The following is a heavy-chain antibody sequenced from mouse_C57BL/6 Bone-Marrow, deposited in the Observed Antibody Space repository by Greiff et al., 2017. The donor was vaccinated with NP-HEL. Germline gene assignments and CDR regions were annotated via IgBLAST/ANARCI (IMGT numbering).Heavy chain of an antibody. J-gene: IGHJ2*01. V-gene: IGHV1-42*01. CDR3: ARERDGSSYYFDY. D-gene: IGHD1-1*01. Sequence: VQLQQPGTELVKPGASVKLSCKASGYSFTGYYMNWVKQSPEKSLEWIGEFNPSTGGTTYNQKFKAKATLTVDKSSSTAYMQLKSLTSEDSAVYYCARERDGSSYYFDYWGQGTTLTVSS. CDR1: GYSFTGYY. CDR2: FNPSTGGT.